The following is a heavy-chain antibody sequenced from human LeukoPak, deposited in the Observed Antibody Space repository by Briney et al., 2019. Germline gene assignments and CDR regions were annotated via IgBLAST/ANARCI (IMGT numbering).Heavy chain of an antibody. V-gene: IGHV3-21*01. CDR1: GFSVGTNY. D-gene: IGHD5-24*01. CDR2: ISSSSSYI. Sequence: GGSLRLSCAASGFSVGTNYMSWVRQAPGKGLEWVSSISSSSSYIYYADSVKGRFTISRDNAKNSLYPQMNSLRAEDTAVYYCARDGDGYNYDYWGQGTLVTVSS. CDR3: ARDGDGYNYDY. J-gene: IGHJ4*02.